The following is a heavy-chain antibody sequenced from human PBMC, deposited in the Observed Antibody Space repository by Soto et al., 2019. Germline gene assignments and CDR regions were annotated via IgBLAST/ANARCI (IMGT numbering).Heavy chain of an antibody. J-gene: IGHJ6*03. CDR3: ARHFKQPTVTTYYYYYTDV. V-gene: IGHV4-39*01. CDR1: GGSISSSSYY. Sequence: QLQLQESGPGLVKPSETLSLTCTVSGGSISSSSYYWGWIRQPPGKGLEWIGSIYYSGSTYYNPSLKSRVTISVDTSKNQFSLKLSSVTAADTAVYYCARHFKQPTVTTYYYYYTDVWGKGTTVTVSS. D-gene: IGHD4-17*01. CDR2: IYYSGST.